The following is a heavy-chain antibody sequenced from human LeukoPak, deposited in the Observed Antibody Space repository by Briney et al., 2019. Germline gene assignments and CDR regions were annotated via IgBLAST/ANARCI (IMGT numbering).Heavy chain of an antibody. CDR2: ISSSISYI. Sequence: GGSLRLSCAASGFTFSSYSMNWVRQAPGKGLEWVSSISSSISYIYYADSVKGRFTISRDNAKNTLYLQMNSLRAEDTAVYYCARAPEYYDFWSGYYPSYYSYGMDVWGQGTTVTVSS. D-gene: IGHD3-3*01. CDR1: GFTFSSYS. CDR3: ARAPEYYDFWSGYYPSYYSYGMDV. V-gene: IGHV3-21*01. J-gene: IGHJ6*02.